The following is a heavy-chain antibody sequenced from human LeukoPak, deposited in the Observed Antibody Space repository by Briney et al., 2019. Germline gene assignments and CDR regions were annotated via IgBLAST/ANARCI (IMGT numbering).Heavy chain of an antibody. Sequence: GGSLRLSCAASGFTFSSHWMSWVRQAPGKGLEWVANIKQDGSEKYYVDSVKGRFTISRDNAKNSLYLQMNSLRAEDTAVYYCARDSYIMYYYDSSGYYYFDYWGQGTLVTVSS. D-gene: IGHD3-22*01. J-gene: IGHJ4*02. V-gene: IGHV3-7*01. CDR2: IKQDGSEK. CDR1: GFTFSSHW. CDR3: ARDSYIMYYYDSSGYYYFDY.